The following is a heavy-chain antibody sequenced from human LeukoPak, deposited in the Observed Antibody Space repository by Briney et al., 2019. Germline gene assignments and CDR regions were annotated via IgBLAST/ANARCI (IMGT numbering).Heavy chain of an antibody. D-gene: IGHD3-16*01. V-gene: IGHV4-59*01. Sequence: PSETLSLTCTVSGGSISSYYWSWIRQPPGKGLEWGGYIYYSGSTNYNPSLKSRVTISVDTSKNQFSLKLSSVTAADTAVYYCARGGEWLRGYMDVWGKGTTVTVSS. CDR1: GGSISSYY. J-gene: IGHJ6*03. CDR3: ARGGEWLRGYMDV. CDR2: IYYSGST.